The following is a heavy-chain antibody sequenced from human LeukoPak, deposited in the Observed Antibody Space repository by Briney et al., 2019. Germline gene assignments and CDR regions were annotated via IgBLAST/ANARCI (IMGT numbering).Heavy chain of an antibody. Sequence: ASVKVSCKASGYTFTGYYMHWVRQAPGQGLEWMGWISAYNGNTNYAQKLQGRVTMTTDTSTSTAYMELRSLRSDDTAVYYCASSTAIAVGPFDYWGQGTLVTVSS. CDR3: ASSTAIAVGPFDY. D-gene: IGHD5-18*01. V-gene: IGHV1-18*04. CDR2: ISAYNGNT. CDR1: GYTFTGYY. J-gene: IGHJ4*02.